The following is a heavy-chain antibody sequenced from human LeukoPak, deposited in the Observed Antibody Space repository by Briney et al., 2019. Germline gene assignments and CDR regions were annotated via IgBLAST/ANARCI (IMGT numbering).Heavy chain of an antibody. CDR2: IYSGGST. CDR1: GXXVXXXX. D-gene: IGHD4-17*01. CDR3: ATTVTTWGVFDY. Sequence: GXXVXXXXMSXVRQAPGXXLEWVSVIYSGGSTYYADSVKGRFTISRDNSKNTLYLQMNSLRAEDTAVYYCATTVTTWGVFDYWGQGTLVTVSS. J-gene: IGHJ4*02. V-gene: IGHV3-53*01.